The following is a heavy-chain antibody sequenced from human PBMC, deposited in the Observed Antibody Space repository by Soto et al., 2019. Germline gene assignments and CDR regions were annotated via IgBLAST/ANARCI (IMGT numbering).Heavy chain of an antibody. CDR3: TVYGGNGAFDS. V-gene: IGHV3-15*01. J-gene: IGHJ4*02. Sequence: EVQLVESGGGLVKPGGSLRLSCAASGFTFSIAWMSWVRQAPGKGLEWVGRIKSKTDGGATDYAAPGNGIFTISRDDSKNTLWLQMISLKTEEKAVYYCTVYGGNGAFDSWGQGTLVTVSS. CDR2: IKSKTDGGAT. CDR1: GFTFSIAW. D-gene: IGHD4-17*01.